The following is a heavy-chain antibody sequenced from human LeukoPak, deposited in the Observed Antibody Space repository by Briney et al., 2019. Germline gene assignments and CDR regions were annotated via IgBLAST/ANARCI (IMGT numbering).Heavy chain of an antibody. CDR3: ARDPPRITIFEVVIISDAFDI. V-gene: IGHV4-4*07. D-gene: IGHD3-3*01. CDR2: IYTSGST. J-gene: IGHJ3*02. CDR1: GGSISSYY. Sequence: TSETLSLTCTVSGGSISSYYWSWIRQPAGKGLEWIGRIYTSGSTNYNPSLKSRVTMSVDTSKNQFSLKLSSVTAADTAVYYCARDPPRITIFEVVIISDAFDIWGQGTMVTVSS.